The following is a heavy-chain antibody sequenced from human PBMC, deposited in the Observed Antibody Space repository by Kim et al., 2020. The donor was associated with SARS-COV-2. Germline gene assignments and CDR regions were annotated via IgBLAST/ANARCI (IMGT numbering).Heavy chain of an antibody. V-gene: IGHV3-23*01. D-gene: IGHD3-10*01. CDR1: GFTFSSYA. CDR2: ISGSGGST. J-gene: IGHJ3*02. Sequence: GGSLRLSCAASGFTFSSYAMSWVRQAPGKGLEWVSAISGSGGSTYYADSVKGRFTISRDNSKNTLYLQMNSLRAEDTAVYYCAKAEAFFNYYGSGSSDDAIDIWGQGTMVTVSS. CDR3: AKAEAFFNYYGSGSSDDAIDI.